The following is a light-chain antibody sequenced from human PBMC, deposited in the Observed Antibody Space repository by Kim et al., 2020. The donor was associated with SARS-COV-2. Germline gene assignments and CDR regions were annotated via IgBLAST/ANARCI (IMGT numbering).Light chain of an antibody. J-gene: IGLJ3*02. CDR3: QTWDTGIGV. V-gene: IGLV4-69*01. CDR1: SGHSSYP. CDR2: LNSDGSH. Sequence: ASVTLTCTLSSGHSSYPIAWHQQQPEKGPRYLMKLNSDGSHNKGDGIPDRFSGSSSGAERYLTISSLQSEDEADYYCQTWDTGIGVFGGGTQLTVL.